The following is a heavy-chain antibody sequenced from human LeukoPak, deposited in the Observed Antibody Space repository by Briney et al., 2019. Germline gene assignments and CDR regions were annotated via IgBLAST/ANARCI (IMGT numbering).Heavy chain of an antibody. J-gene: IGHJ6*02. D-gene: IGHD3-16*02. CDR1: GYTLTSYD. CDR3: ASFGRVIVRDV. V-gene: IGHV1-8*01. Sequence: GASVKVSCKASGYTLTSYDINWVRQATGQGLEWKGCMNPNSGSTGYAQKFQGRVTMTRNTSISTAYMELSSLRSEDTAVYYGASFGRVIVRDVWGQGTTVTVSS. CDR2: MNPNSGST.